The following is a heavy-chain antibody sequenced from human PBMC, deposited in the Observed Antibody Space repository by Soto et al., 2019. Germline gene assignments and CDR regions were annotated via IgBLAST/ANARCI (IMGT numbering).Heavy chain of an antibody. D-gene: IGHD6-13*01. CDR3: ARGRIAAAGTLRHSWYYDY. V-gene: IGHV1-69*13. J-gene: IGHJ4*02. CDR2: IIPIFGTA. CDR1: GGTFSSYA. Sequence: SVKVSCKASGGTFSSYAISWVRQAPGQGLEWMGGIIPIFGTANYAQKFQGRVTITADESTSTAYMELSSLRSEDTAVYYCARGRIAAAGTLRHSWYYDYWGQGTLVTVYS.